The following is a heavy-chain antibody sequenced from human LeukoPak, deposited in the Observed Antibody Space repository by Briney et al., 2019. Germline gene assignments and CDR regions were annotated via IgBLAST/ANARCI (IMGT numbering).Heavy chain of an antibody. V-gene: IGHV4-39*07. D-gene: IGHD3-10*01. CDR1: GGSISSSSYY. J-gene: IGHJ4*02. CDR2: IYYSGST. Sequence: SETLSLTCTVSGGSISSSSYYWGWIRQPPGKGLEWIGSIYYSGSTYYNPSLKSRVTISVDTSKNQFSLKLSSVTAADTAVYYCARGGNVDYWGQGTLVTVSS. CDR3: ARGGNVDY.